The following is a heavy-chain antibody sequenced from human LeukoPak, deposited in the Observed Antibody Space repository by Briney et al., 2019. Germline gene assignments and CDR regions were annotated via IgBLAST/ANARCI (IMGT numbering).Heavy chain of an antibody. D-gene: IGHD3-10*01. CDR2: INPNSGGT. CDR1: GYTFTGDY. V-gene: IGHV1-2*02. CDR3: ARAHSYGSGSYYNERHYFDY. Sequence: ASVKVSCKASGYTFTGDYMHWVRQAPGQGLEWMGWINPNSGGTNYAQKFQGRVTMTRDTSISTAYMELSRLRSDDTAVYYCARAHSYGSGSYYNERHYFDYWGQGTLVTVSS. J-gene: IGHJ4*02.